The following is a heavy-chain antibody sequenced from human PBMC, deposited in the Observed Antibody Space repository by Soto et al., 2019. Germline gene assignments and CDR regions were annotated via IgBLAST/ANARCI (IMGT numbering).Heavy chain of an antibody. CDR3: AKGNQAVAGTYFDA. CDR2: ISYHGSNK. D-gene: IGHD6-19*01. J-gene: IGHJ4*02. V-gene: IGHV3-30*18. Sequence: QVQLVESGGGVVQPGRSLRLSCAASRVSFSSYGMHWVRQAPGKGLEWVAVISYHGSNKYYADSVKGRFTISRDNSKNTLYLQMNSLRAEDTAVYYCAKGNQAVAGTYFDAWGQGTLVTVSS. CDR1: RVSFSSYG.